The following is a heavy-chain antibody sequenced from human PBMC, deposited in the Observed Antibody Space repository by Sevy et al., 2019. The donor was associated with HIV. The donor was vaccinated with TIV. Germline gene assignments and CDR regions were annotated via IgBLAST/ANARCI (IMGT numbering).Heavy chain of an antibody. D-gene: IGHD1-7*01. J-gene: IGHJ6*02. Sequence: ASVKVSCKASGYTFTGDYLHWVRQASGQGLEWMGRVYPNSGGTNYAQKFQDRVTMTRDTSISTAYMELNRLRSDDTAVYYCARDAGGGTTNSGMDVWGQGTTVTVSS. CDR2: VYPNSGGT. CDR3: ARDAGGGTTNSGMDV. V-gene: IGHV1-2*06. CDR1: GYTFTGDY.